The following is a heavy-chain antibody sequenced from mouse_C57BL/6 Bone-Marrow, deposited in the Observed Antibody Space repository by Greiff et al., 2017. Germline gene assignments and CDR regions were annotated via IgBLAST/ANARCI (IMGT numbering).Heavy chain of an antibody. CDR1: GFTFSSYA. Sequence: EVHLVESGGGLVKPGGSLKLSCAASGFTFSSYAMSWVRQTPEKRLEWVATISDGGSYTYYPDNVKGRITISRDNAKNNLYLQMSQLTSEDTAMYYGARDPISPSYWGQGTLVTVSA. D-gene: IGHD6-5*01. V-gene: IGHV5-4*01. J-gene: IGHJ3*01. CDR3: ARDPISPSY. CDR2: ISDGGSYT.